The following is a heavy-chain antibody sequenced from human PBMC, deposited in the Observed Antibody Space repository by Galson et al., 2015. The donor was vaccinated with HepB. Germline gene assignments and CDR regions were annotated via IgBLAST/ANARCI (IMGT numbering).Heavy chain of an antibody. J-gene: IGHJ4*02. D-gene: IGHD6-19*01. V-gene: IGHV3-21*06. CDR1: GFTFSTYS. Sequence: SLRLSCATSGFTFSTYSMNWVRQAPGKGLEWVSFISTSGTYTNYADSVKGRFTISRDDAKNSLSLHMNSLRVDDTAVYYCARDESIAVAAFPLGFDSWGQGTLVTVSS. CDR2: ISTSGTYT. CDR3: ARDESIAVAAFPLGFDS.